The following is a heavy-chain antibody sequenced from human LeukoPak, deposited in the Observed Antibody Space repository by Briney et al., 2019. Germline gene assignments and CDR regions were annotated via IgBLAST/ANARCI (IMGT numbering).Heavy chain of an antibody. CDR2: INHSGST. D-gene: IGHD4-17*01. V-gene: IGHV4-34*01. CDR1: GGSFSGYY. Sequence: PSETLSLTCAVYGGSFSGYYWSWIRQPPGKGLEWIGEINHSGSTNYNPSLKSRVTISVDTSKNQFSLKLSSVTAADTAVYYCARGYAPLDYWGQGTLVTVSS. CDR3: ARGYAPLDY. J-gene: IGHJ4*02.